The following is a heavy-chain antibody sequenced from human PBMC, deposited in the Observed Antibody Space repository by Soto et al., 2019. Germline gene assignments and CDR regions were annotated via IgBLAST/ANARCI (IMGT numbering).Heavy chain of an antibody. D-gene: IGHD3-22*01. CDR1: GGTFSSYA. Sequence: QVQLVQSGAEVKKPGSSVKVSCKASGGTFSSYAISWVRQAPGQGLEWMGGIIPISGTANYAQKFQGRVTITADESTSTAYMELSSLRSEDTAVYYYARDYLDYYDIGPTYGMDVWGQGTTVTVSS. CDR3: ARDYLDYYDIGPTYGMDV. CDR2: IIPISGTA. J-gene: IGHJ6*02. V-gene: IGHV1-69*12.